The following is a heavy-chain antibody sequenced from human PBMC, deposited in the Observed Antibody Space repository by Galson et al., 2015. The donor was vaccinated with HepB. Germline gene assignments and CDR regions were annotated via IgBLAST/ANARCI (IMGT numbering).Heavy chain of an antibody. CDR1: GFTFSSYW. CDR2: IKQDGSEK. CDR3: ASYTRAARLLDY. J-gene: IGHJ4*02. D-gene: IGHD6-6*01. V-gene: IGHV3-7*03. Sequence: LRLSCAASGFTFSSYWMSWVRQAPGKGLEWVANIKQDGSEKYYVDSVKGRFTISRDNAKNSLYLQMNSLRAEDTAVYYCASYTRAARLLDYWGQGTLVTVSS.